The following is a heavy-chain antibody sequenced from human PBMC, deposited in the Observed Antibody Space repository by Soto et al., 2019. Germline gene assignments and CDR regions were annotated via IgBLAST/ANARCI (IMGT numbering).Heavy chain of an antibody. CDR3: ARCVGSGTYYNQYNWFDP. D-gene: IGHD3-10*01. CDR1: GYTFTGYG. CDR2: INTYNGNT. Sequence: ASVKVACKASGYTFTGYGISWVLQAPGQGLEWMGWINTYNGNTNHAQKLQGRVTMTTDTSTSTAYMELRSLRSDDTAVYYCARCVGSGTYYNQYNWFDPLGQGTLVTVS. V-gene: IGHV1-18*01. J-gene: IGHJ5*02.